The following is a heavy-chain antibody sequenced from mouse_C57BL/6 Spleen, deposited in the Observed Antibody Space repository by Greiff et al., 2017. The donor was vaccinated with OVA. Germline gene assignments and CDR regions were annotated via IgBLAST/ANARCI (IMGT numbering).Heavy chain of an antibody. J-gene: IGHJ2*01. CDR1: GYTFTSYW. CDR2: IYPGNSDT. D-gene: IGHD1-1*01. CDR3: TLTTVVATRYFDY. Sequence: VQLKESGTVLARPGASVKMSCKTSGYTFTSYWMHWVKQRPGQGLEWIGAIYPGNSDTSYNQKFKGKAKLTAVTSASTAYMELSSLTNEDSAVYYCTLTTVVATRYFDYWGQGTTLTVSS. V-gene: IGHV1-5*01.